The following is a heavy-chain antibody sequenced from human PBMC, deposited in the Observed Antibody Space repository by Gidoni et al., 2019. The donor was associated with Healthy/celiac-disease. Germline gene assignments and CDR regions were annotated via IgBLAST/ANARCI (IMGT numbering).Heavy chain of an antibody. CDR2: IYYSGST. CDR1: GGSISSYY. CDR3: ARDMEPYDYIWGSYRSVAFDI. V-gene: IGHV4-59*01. J-gene: IGHJ3*02. D-gene: IGHD3-16*02. Sequence: QVQLQESGPGLVKPSETLSLTCTVSGGSISSYYLSWIRQPPGKGLEWIGYIYYSGSTNYNPSLKSRVTISVDTSKNQFSLKLSSVTAADTAVYYCARDMEPYDYIWGSYRSVAFDIWGQGTMVTVSS.